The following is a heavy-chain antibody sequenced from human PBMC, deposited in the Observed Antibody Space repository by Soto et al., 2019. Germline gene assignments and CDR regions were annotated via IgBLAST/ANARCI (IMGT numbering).Heavy chain of an antibody. CDR3: ARRWKGLVRTFDI. D-gene: IGHD6-19*01. J-gene: IGHJ3*02. V-gene: IGHV3-9*01. CDR2: ISWNSGDM. CDR1: GFNINEYA. Sequence: EVHLVESGGGLEQPGRSLRLSCAASGFNINEYAIHWVRQAPGKGLEWVSGISWNSGDMVVADSVKGRFSSSRDNAKNSAYLQMNSLRTEDTALYYCARRWKGLVRTFDIWGQGTMVTVSS.